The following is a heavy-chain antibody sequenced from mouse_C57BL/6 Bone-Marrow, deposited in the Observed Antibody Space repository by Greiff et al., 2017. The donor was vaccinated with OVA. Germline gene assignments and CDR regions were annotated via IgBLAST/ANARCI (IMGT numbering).Heavy chain of an antibody. J-gene: IGHJ3*01. V-gene: IGHV14-4*01. CDR1: GFNIKDDY. CDR2: IDPENGDT. Sequence: VQLQQSGAELVRPGASVKLSCTASGFNIKDDYMHWVKQRPEQGLEWIGWIDPENGDTEYASKFQGKATITADTSSNTAYTQLNSLTSEDSAVYYCARGGRGFAYWGQGTLVTVSA. CDR3: ARGGRGFAY. D-gene: IGHD1-1*01.